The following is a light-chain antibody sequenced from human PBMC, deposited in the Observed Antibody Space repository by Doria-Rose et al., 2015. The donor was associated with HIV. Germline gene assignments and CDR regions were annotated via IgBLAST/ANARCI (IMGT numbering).Light chain of an antibody. J-gene: IGKJ3*01. CDR1: QSLLYTSKNY. V-gene: IGKV4-1*01. CDR2: WAS. Sequence: DIRVTQSPESLGMSLGERATLNCKSNQSLLYTSKNYLAWYQQKPGQPPKLLIYWASTRQSGVPARCSGSGSGTDFTRTISSLESEDVSVYYCQQYYDTPSFGPGTTVDIK. CDR3: QQYYDTPS.